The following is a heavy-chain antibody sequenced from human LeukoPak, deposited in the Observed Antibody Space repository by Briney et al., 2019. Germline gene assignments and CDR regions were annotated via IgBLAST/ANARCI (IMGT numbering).Heavy chain of an antibody. J-gene: IGHJ4*02. Sequence: ASVKVSCKVSGYTLTELSMHWVRQAPGQGLEWMGWFNPDSGGTNYAQKFQGRVTMTRDTSISTAYMELSRLRSDDTAVYYCARVDDRGHYYDSSGPRKLFDYWGQGTLVTVSS. CDR2: FNPDSGGT. CDR1: GYTLTELS. D-gene: IGHD3-22*01. V-gene: IGHV1-2*02. CDR3: ARVDDRGHYYDSSGPRKLFDY.